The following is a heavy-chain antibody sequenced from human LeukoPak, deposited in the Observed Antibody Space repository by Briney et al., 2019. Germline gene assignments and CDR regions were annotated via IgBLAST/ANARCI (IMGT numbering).Heavy chain of an antibody. V-gene: IGHV4-31*03. CDR2: IYHSGST. CDR3: ARDRYTVVSWYFDL. CDR1: GGSISSGGYY. J-gene: IGHJ2*01. D-gene: IGHD4-23*01. Sequence: SQTLSLTCTVSGGSISSGGYYWSWIRQHPGKGLEWIGYIYHSGSTNYNPSLKSRVTISVDTSKNQFSLKLSSVTAADTAVYYCARDRYTVVSWYFDLWGRGTLVTVSS.